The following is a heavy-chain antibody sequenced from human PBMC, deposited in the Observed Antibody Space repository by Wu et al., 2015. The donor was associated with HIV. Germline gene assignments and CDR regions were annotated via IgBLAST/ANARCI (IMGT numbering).Heavy chain of an antibody. CDR2: MNPNSGNT. V-gene: IGHV1-8*01. Sequence: QVQLVQSGAEVKKPGASVKVSCKASGYTFTSYDINWVRQATGQGLEWMGWMNPNSGNTGYAQKFQGRVTMARNTSISTAYMELSSLRSEDTAVYYCARGPTLWFGENHYYYYGMDVWAKGPRSPSP. J-gene: IGHJ6*02. CDR3: ARGPTLWFGENHYYYYGMDV. CDR1: GYTFTSYD. D-gene: IGHD3-10*01.